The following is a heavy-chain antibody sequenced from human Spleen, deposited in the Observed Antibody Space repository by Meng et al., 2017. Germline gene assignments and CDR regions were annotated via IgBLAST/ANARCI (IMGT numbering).Heavy chain of an antibody. V-gene: IGHV4-34*01. J-gene: IGHJ4*02. D-gene: IGHD4-11*01. CDR2: INHSGST. CDR1: GGSFRDYY. Sequence: QVPLHQWGAGLLKPSDHLSLTCVVSGGSFRDYYWSWIRQPPGKGLEWIGEINHSGSTNYNPSLESRATISVDTSQNNLSLKLSSVTAADSAVYYCARGPTTMAHDYDYWGQGTLVTVS. CDR3: ARGPTTMAHDYDY.